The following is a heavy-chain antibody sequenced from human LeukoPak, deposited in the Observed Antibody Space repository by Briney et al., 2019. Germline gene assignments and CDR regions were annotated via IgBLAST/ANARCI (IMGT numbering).Heavy chain of an antibody. Sequence: ASETLSLTCTVSGASISSYYWSWVRQPAGKGLEWLGRVYTIVSTNYNPSLKSRVPMSVETSKNQFSLKLTSVTAAAPAVFYCAREGAVAPAASSSDYYYMDVRGKGTTVTVSS. J-gene: IGHJ6*03. D-gene: IGHD2-2*01. CDR1: GASISSYY. CDR3: AREGAVAPAASSSDYYYMDV. V-gene: IGHV4-4*07. CDR2: VYTIVST.